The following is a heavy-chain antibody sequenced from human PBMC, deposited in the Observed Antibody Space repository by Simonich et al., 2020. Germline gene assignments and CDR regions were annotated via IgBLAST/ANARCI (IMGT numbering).Heavy chain of an antibody. J-gene: IGHJ4*02. CDR1: GYTFTSYG. CDR3: ARASRGTWWYYYFDY. V-gene: IGHV1-18*01. Sequence: QVQLVQSGAEVKKPGASVKVSCKASGYTFTSYGISWVRQAPGQGLEWMGEISAYKSNTNVAKKIQGRVTMTTDTSTSTAYMELRSLRSDDTAVYYCARASRGTWWYYYFDYWGQGTLVTVSS. D-gene: IGHD2-15*01. CDR2: ISAYKSNT.